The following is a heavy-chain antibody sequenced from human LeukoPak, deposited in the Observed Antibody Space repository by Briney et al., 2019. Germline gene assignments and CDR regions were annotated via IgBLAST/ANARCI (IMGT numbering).Heavy chain of an antibody. D-gene: IGHD6-13*01. Sequence: GGSLRLSCAASGFTFSTYAMSWVRQAPGKGLEWVSVISGNGGSAFYTDSVKGRFTISRDNSKNTLFLQVNSLRAEDTAIYYCAKGHGPHGIAGAANFDYWGQGTLVTVSS. J-gene: IGHJ4*02. V-gene: IGHV3-23*01. CDR2: ISGNGGSA. CDR1: GFTFSTYA. CDR3: AKGHGPHGIAGAANFDY.